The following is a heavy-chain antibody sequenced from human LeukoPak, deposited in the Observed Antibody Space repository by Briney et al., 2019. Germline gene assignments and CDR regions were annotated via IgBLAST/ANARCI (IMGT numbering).Heavy chain of an antibody. V-gene: IGHV1-2*02. CDR1: GYTFTGYY. J-gene: IGHJ6*02. CDR3: AAEEWRYGMDV. Sequence: GASLRVSCTASGYTFTGYYMHWVRQAPGQGLEWMGCINPNSGGTNYAQTFQGRFTITRDTSISTAYMELSRLRSDDTAVYYCAAEEWRYGMDVWGQGTTVTVSS. D-gene: IGHD3-3*01. CDR2: INPNSGGT.